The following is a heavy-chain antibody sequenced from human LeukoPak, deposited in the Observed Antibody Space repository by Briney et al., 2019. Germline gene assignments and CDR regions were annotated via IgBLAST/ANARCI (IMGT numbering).Heavy chain of an antibody. CDR2: MNPNSGNT. J-gene: IGHJ6*02. V-gene: IGHV1-8*01. CDR1: GYTFTSYD. CDR3: ARDRFVVVPAASYYGLDV. Sequence: GASVKVSCKASGYTFTSYDINWVRQATGQGLEWMGWMNPNSGNTGYAQKFQGRVTMTRNTSISTAYMELSSLRSEDTAVYYCARDRFVVVPAASYYGLDVWGQGTTVTVSS. D-gene: IGHD2-2*01.